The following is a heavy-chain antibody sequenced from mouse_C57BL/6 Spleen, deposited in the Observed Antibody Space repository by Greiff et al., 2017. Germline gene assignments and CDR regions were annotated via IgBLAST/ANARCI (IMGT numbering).Heavy chain of an antibody. Sequence: EVKLMESGPGLVKPSQSLSLTCSVTGYSITSGYYWNWIRQFPGNKLEWMGYISYDGSNNYNPSLKNRISITRDTSKNQFFLKLNSVTTEDTATYYCARDDYSNYLDYWGQGTTLTVSS. CDR2: ISYDGSN. D-gene: IGHD2-5*01. CDR3: ARDDYSNYLDY. V-gene: IGHV3-6*01. CDR1: GYSITSGYY. J-gene: IGHJ2*01.